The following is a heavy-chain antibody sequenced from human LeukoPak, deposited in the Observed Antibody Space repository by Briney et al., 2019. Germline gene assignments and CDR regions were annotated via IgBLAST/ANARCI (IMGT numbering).Heavy chain of an antibody. CDR2: VSGSSTTR. J-gene: IGHJ4*02. CDR3: ATGPRGSPVHLVN. V-gene: IGHV3-48*01. Sequence: GGSLRLSCAASGLTFSGYSMSWVRQAPGKGLEWISYVSGSSTTRDYADSVKGRFTISRDNAKNSVFLQMSSVRVDDTAIYYCATGPRGSPVHLVNWGQGTLVTVSS. CDR1: GLTFSGYS. D-gene: IGHD5-12*01.